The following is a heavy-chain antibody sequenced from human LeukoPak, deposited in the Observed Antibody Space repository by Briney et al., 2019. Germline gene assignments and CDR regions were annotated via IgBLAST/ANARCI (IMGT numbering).Heavy chain of an antibody. J-gene: IGHJ4*02. CDR1: GYTFTTYS. CDR3: ARHNSNFDY. D-gene: IGHD1-20*01. Sequence: GASVKVSCQASGYTFTTYSVHWVRQAPGQGLEWMGIINPRGGSTTYAQKFQGRVTMTRDTSTSTVYMEVSSLRSEDTAVYYCARHNSNFDYWGQGTLVTVSS. V-gene: IGHV1-46*01. CDR2: INPRGGST.